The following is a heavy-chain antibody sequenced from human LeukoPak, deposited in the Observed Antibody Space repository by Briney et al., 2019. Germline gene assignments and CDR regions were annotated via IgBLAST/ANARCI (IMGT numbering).Heavy chain of an antibody. V-gene: IGHV1-8*03. CDR1: GYTFTSYD. D-gene: IGHD2-15*01. CDR2: MNPNSGNT. Sequence: ASVKVSCKASGYTFTSYDINWVRQATGQGLEWMGWMNPNSGNTGYAQKFQGRVTITRNTSISTAYMELSSLRSEDTAVYYCARVKGIGSCLDYWGQGTLVTVSS. CDR3: ARVKGIGSCLDY. J-gene: IGHJ4*02.